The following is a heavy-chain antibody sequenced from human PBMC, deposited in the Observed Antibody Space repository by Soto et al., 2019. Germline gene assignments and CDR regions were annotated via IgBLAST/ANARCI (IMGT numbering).Heavy chain of an antibody. J-gene: IGHJ4*02. V-gene: IGHV4-28*01. Sequence: SETLSLTCTVSGGSISSSNWWGWIRQPPGKGLEWIGYIYYSGTTYYNPSLKSRVTISVDTSKNQFSLKLTSVTAVDTAVYYCARREIQGPIDYWGQGTLVTVSS. CDR2: IYYSGTT. CDR1: GGSISSSNW. CDR3: ARREIQGPIDY. D-gene: IGHD1-26*01.